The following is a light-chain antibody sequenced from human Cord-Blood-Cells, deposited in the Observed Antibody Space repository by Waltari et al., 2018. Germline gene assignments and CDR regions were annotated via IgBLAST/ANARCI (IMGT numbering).Light chain of an antibody. V-gene: IGKV3-20*01. Sequence: DIVLTQSPGTLSLSPGERAPLSCRASQSVSSSYLAWYQQKPGQATRLLIYGASSSATGIPDRVSGSGSGTDFTFTISRLEPEDFAVYYGQQYGSSPFTFGPGTKVDIK. CDR2: GAS. J-gene: IGKJ3*01. CDR3: QQYGSSPFT. CDR1: QSVSSSY.